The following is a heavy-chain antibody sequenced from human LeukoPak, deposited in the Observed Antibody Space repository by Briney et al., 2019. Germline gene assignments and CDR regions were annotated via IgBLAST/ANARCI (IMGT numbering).Heavy chain of an antibody. CDR2: ISGSGGST. Sequence: PGGSLRLSCAASRFTFSSYAMSWVRQAPGKGLEWVSAISGSGGSTYYADSVKGRFTISRDNSKNTLYLQMNSLRAEDTAVYYCAKDLVPSQWFGEWYWGQGTLVTVSS. CDR1: RFTFSSYA. CDR3: AKDLVPSQWFGEWY. D-gene: IGHD3-10*01. J-gene: IGHJ4*02. V-gene: IGHV3-23*01.